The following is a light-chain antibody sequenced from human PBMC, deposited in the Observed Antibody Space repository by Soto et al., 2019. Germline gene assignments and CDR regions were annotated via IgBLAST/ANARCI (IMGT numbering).Light chain of an antibody. CDR1: QRSSRY. Sequence: DIQMTQSPSSLSASVGDRVTITCRSSQRSSRYLNWYRQKPGKAPELLIYAASTLQSGVPSTFSGSGSGTDFTLTISSLQPEDFATYYCQQSYSTPRTFGQGTKVEIK. J-gene: IGKJ1*01. V-gene: IGKV1-39*01. CDR2: AAS. CDR3: QQSYSTPRT.